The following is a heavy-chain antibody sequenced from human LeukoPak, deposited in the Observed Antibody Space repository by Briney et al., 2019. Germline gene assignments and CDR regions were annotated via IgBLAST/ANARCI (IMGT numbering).Heavy chain of an antibody. CDR2: INPNSGGT. CDR3: ARVGSSSWYNWFDS. CDR1: GYTSTGYY. Sequence: ASEKVSCKASGYTSTGYYMHWVRQAPGQGLEWMGWINPNSGGTNYAQKFQGWVTMTRDTSISTAYMELSRLRSDDTAVYYCARVGSSSWYNWFDSWGQGTLVTVSS. J-gene: IGHJ5*01. V-gene: IGHV1-2*04. D-gene: IGHD6-13*01.